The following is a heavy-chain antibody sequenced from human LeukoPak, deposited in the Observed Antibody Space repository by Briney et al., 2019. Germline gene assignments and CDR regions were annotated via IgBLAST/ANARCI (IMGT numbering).Heavy chain of an antibody. J-gene: IGHJ4*02. CDR2: INPNSGGT. D-gene: IGHD3-22*01. CDR3: ARALFPRIVVVSEYPQASH. CDR1: GYTFTGYY. V-gene: IGHV1-2*02. Sequence: ASVQVSCKASGYTFTGYYMHWVRQAPGKGLEWMGWINPNSGGTNYAQKFQGRVTMTRDTSISTAYMELSRLRSDDTAVYYCARALFPRIVVVSEYPQASHWGQGTLVTVSS.